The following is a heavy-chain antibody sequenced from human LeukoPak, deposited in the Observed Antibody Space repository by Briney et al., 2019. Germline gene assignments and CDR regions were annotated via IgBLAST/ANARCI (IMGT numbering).Heavy chain of an antibody. D-gene: IGHD6-19*01. Sequence: GGSLRLSCAASGFTVSSNYMNWVRQAPGKGLEWVSVIYSGGNTYYADSVKGRFTVSRDNSKNTLYLQMNSLRAEDTAVYYCARDTRAGYSSLWGQGTLVTVSS. J-gene: IGHJ4*02. CDR2: IYSGGNT. V-gene: IGHV3-66*01. CDR1: GFTVSSNY. CDR3: ARDTRAGYSSL.